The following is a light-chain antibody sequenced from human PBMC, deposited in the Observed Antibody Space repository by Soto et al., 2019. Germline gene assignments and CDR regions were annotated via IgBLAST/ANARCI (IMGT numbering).Light chain of an antibody. CDR1: SSNIGAGFD. Sequence: QSVLTQPPSVSGAPGQRVTISCTGSSSNIGAGFDVHWYHQIAGTAPKLLIYGNSNRPSGVPDRFSGSKSGTSASLAINGLQAEDEADYYCQSYDSNFVLFGGGTKLTVL. CDR2: GNS. V-gene: IGLV1-40*01. J-gene: IGLJ2*01. CDR3: QSYDSNFVL.